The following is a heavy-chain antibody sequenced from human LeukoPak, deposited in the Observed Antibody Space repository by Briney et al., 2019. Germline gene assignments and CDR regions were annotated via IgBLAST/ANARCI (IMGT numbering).Heavy chain of an antibody. CDR3: ARVYDLTRDGYYYYMDV. D-gene: IGHD1-1*01. CDR2: IYYSGST. CDR1: GGSISSSSYY. Sequence: PSETLSLTCTVSGGSISSSSYYWGWIRQPPGKGLEWIGSIYYSGSTYYNPSLKSRVTISVDTSKNQFSLKLSSVTAADTAVYYCARVYDLTRDGYYYYMDVWGKGTTVTVSS. J-gene: IGHJ6*03. V-gene: IGHV4-39*07.